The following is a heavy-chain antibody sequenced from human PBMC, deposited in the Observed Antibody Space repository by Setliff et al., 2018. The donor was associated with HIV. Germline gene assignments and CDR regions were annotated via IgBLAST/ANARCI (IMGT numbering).Heavy chain of an antibody. CDR1: GYTLSELS. CDR3: TTLKEQWLAEGGFDY. D-gene: IGHD6-19*01. J-gene: IGHJ4*02. Sequence: ASVKVSCKVYGYTLSELSIHWVRQAPGKGLEWMGYFDPQDGDTIYAEKFQGRVAMTEDTSTDRAYLELSSLRSEDTAVYYCTTLKEQWLAEGGFDYWGQGTLVTVSS. V-gene: IGHV1-24*01. CDR2: FDPQDGDT.